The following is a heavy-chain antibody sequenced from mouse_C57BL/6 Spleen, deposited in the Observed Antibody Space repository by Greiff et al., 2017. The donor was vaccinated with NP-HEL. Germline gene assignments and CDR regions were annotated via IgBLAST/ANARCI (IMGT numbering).Heavy chain of an antibody. J-gene: IGHJ4*01. CDR2: INPSNGGT. Sequence: QVQLQQPGTELVKPGASVKLSCKASGYTFTSYWMHWVKQRPGQGLEWIGNINPSNGGTNYNEKFKSKATLTVDKSSSTAYMQLSSLTTEDSAGYYCARARGGDYAMDYWGQGTSVTVSS. V-gene: IGHV1-53*01. CDR3: ARARGGDYAMDY. CDR1: GYTFTSYW.